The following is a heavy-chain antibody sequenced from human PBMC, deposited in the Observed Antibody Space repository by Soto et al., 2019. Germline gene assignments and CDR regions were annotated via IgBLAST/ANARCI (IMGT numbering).Heavy chain of an antibody. CDR3: ASRGREPTYYYDISGYYPDPFDY. V-gene: IGHV3-48*02. CDR2: ISSSSSTI. Sequence: GALRLSCAASGFTFSSYSMNWVRQAPGKGLEWVSYISSSSSTIYYADSVKGRFTISRDNAKNSLYLQMNSLRDEDTAVYYCASRGREPTYYYDISGYYPDPFDYWGHGTLVTFSS. D-gene: IGHD3-22*01. CDR1: GFTFSSYS. J-gene: IGHJ4*01.